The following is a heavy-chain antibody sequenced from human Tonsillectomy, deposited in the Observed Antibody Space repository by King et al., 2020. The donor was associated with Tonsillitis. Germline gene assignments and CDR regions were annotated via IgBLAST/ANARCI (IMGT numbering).Heavy chain of an antibody. CDR1: GFTFNSYA. Sequence: VQLVESGGGLVQPGGSLRLSCAASGFTFNSYAMSWVRQAPGKGLEWVSGISGSGGSTYYADSVKGRFTISRDNSKNTLSLQMNSLRADDTAVYYCATSTGGNSGWYFDLWGRGTLVTVSS. D-gene: IGHD4-23*01. V-gene: IGHV3-23*04. CDR3: ATSTGGNSGWYFDL. J-gene: IGHJ2*01. CDR2: ISGSGGST.